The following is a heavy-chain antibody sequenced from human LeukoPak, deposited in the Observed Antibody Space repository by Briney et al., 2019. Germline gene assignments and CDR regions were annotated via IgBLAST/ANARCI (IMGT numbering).Heavy chain of an antibody. CDR2: INPDSGGT. V-gene: IGHV1-2*06. D-gene: IGHD6-6*01. CDR1: GYTFTGYY. CDR3: ARDNYSSSDY. Sequence: ASVKVSCKASGYTFTGYYMHWVRQAPGQGLEWIGRINPDSGGTNYAQKFQGRVTMTRDTSISTAYMELSRLRSDDTAVYYCARDNYSSSDYWGQGTLVTVSS. J-gene: IGHJ4*02.